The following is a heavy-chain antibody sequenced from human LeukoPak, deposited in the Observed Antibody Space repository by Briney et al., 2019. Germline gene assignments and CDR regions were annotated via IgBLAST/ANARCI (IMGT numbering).Heavy chain of an antibody. CDR1: GFTVSSNY. CDR3: ATTRGSSFDY. CDR2: IYSGGNT. D-gene: IGHD3-10*01. Sequence: GGSLRLSCAASGFTVSSNYLCWVRQAPGKGLEWVSIIYSGGNTYYADSVKGRFTTSRDNSKNTLYLQMNSLRVEDTAVYYCATTRGSSFDYWGQGTLVTVSS. V-gene: IGHV3-53*01. J-gene: IGHJ4*02.